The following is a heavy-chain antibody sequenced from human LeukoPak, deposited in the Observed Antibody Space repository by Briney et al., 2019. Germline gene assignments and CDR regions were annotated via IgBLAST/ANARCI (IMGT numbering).Heavy chain of an antibody. D-gene: IGHD1-14*01. CDR3: VRDRNNNYFDY. CDR2: IWSDGTKQ. V-gene: IGHV3-33*01. CDR1: GFAFHIYG. J-gene: IGHJ4*02. Sequence: GGSLKLSCAASGFAFHIYGMRWVRQAPGKGLGWVAFIWSDGTKQFYADSVKGRFTISRDNSNNTVYLHMNSLKAEDTALYYCVRDRNNNYFDYWGQGTLLTVSS.